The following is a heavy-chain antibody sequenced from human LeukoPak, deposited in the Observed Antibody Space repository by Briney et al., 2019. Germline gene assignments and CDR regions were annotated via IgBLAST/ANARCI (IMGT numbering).Heavy chain of an antibody. J-gene: IGHJ3*02. CDR2: MNPNSGNT. D-gene: IGHD4-23*01. Sequence: ASVKVSCKASGYTFTSYDINWVRQATGQGLEWMGWMNPNSGNTGYAQKFQGRVTMTRNTSISTAYMELSSLGSEDTAVYYCARGDVYGGNSRHAFDIWGQGTMVTVSS. V-gene: IGHV1-8*01. CDR3: ARGDVYGGNSRHAFDI. CDR1: GYTFTSYD.